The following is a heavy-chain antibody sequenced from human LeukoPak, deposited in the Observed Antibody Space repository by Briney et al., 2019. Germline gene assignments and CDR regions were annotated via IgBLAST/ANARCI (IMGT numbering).Heavy chain of an antibody. V-gene: IGHV4-59*01. D-gene: IGHD2-2*01. CDR2: IYYSGST. Sequence: SETLSLTCTVPDDSISSYYWSWIRQPPGKGLEWIGYIYYSGSTNYNPSLKSRVTISVDTSKNQFSLKLSSVTATDTAVYYCARHTVVPAAISAVFDYWGQGTLVTVSS. J-gene: IGHJ4*02. CDR1: DDSISSYY. CDR3: ARHTVVPAAISAVFDY.